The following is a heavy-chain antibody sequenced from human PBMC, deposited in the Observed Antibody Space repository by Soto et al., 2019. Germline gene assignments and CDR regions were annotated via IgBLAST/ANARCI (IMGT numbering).Heavy chain of an antibody. CDR2: ISYDGSNK. J-gene: IGHJ4*02. Sequence: QVQLVESAGGVVQPGRSLRLSCAASGFTFSSYGMHWVRQAPGKGLEWVAVISYDGSNKYYADSVKGRFTISRDNSKNTLYLQMNSLRAEDTAVYYCAKDAPRGYGSGSPFDWGQGTLVTVSS. CDR3: AKDAPRGYGSGSPFD. CDR1: GFTFSSYG. D-gene: IGHD3-10*01. V-gene: IGHV3-30*18.